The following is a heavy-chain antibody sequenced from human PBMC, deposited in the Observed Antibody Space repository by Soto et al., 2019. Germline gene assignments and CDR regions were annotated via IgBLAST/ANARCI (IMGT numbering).Heavy chain of an antibody. V-gene: IGHV3-33*01. Sequence: QVQLVESGGGVVQPGRSLRLSCAASGLPFSASGMHWVRQAPGKGLEWVAMIWSDGSKEYYADSVKGRFTITRDNSKNMVFLKMDSLRAEDTAVYYCARDKGTTCLDTWGQGNMVTVSS. CDR3: ARDKGTTCLDT. CDR1: GLPFSASG. D-gene: IGHD1-26*01. J-gene: IGHJ5*02. CDR2: IWSDGSKE.